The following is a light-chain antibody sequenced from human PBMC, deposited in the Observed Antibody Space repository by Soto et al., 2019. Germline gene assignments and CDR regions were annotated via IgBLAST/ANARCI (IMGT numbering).Light chain of an antibody. V-gene: IGLV2-14*01. CDR2: DVN. Sequence: QSALTQPASVSGSPGQSITLSCTGTSSDIGGYDYVSWYQRHPGKAPKLIIYDVNNRPSGVSNRFSSSKSGNTASLTISGLLAEDEADYYCTSYASRSSHVVFGSGTKLTLL. CDR1: SSDIGGYDY. J-gene: IGLJ2*01. CDR3: TSYASRSSHVV.